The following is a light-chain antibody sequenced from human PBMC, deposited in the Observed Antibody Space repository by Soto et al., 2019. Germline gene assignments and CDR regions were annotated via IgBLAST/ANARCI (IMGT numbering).Light chain of an antibody. Sequence: QSVLTQSPSASASLGAPVKLTCTLGSGHSSYAIAWHQQQPEKAPHYLMKLNSDGSHSKGDGIPDRFSGSSSGAERYLTISSLQSEDEADYYCQTWGTGIVVFGGGTKLTVL. V-gene: IGLV4-69*01. J-gene: IGLJ2*01. CDR1: SGHSSYA. CDR3: QTWGTGIVV. CDR2: LNSDGSH.